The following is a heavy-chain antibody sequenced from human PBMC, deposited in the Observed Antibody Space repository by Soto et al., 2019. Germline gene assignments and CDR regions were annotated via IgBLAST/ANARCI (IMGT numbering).Heavy chain of an antibody. Sequence: SGGSLRLSCAASGFAVSSNYLSWVRQPPEKGLEWVSIIYSDGTTHYADSVRGRFTISRDHFKNTLYLQMDSLRAEDTAVYFCARAPTITTNFDSWGQGTLVTVSS. V-gene: IGHV3-53*01. J-gene: IGHJ4*02. CDR2: IYSDGTT. D-gene: IGHD4-4*01. CDR1: GFAVSSNY. CDR3: ARAPTITTNFDS.